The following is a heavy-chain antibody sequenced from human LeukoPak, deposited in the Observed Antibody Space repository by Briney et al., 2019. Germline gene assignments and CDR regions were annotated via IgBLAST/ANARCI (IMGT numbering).Heavy chain of an antibody. Sequence: KPSETLSLTCTVSGGSISSSSYYWGWIRQPPGKGLEWIGSIYYSGSTYYNPSLKSRVTISVDTSKNQFSLKLSSVTAADTAVYYCARRPGWGAYWYFDLWGRGTLVTVSS. V-gene: IGHV4-39*01. J-gene: IGHJ2*01. D-gene: IGHD3-16*01. CDR3: ARRPGWGAYWYFDL. CDR2: IYYSGST. CDR1: GGSISSSSYY.